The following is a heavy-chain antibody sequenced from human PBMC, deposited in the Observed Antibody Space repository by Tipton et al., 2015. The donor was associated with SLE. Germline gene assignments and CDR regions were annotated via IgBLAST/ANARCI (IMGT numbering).Heavy chain of an antibody. CDR1: NGSISSSPYY. Sequence: TLSLTCTVSNGSISSSPYYWGWIRQSPGKGLEWVGSIYYSGSTYHNPSLKSRVTISVDTSKNQFSLKLSSVTAADTAVYYCARSHCSSPSCYSYYYMDVWGKGTTVTVSS. V-gene: IGHV4-39*07. CDR3: ARSHCSSPSCYSYYYMDV. J-gene: IGHJ6*03. CDR2: IYYSGST. D-gene: IGHD2-2*02.